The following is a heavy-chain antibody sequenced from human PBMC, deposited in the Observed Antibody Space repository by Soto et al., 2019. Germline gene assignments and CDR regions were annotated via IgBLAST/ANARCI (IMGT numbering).Heavy chain of an antibody. D-gene: IGHD6-19*01. V-gene: IGHV4-34*01. Sequence: ETLSLTCAVYGGSFSGYYWSWIRQPPGKGLEWIGEINHSGSTNYNPSLKSRVTISVDMSKNQFSLKLSSVTAADTAVYYCARNFPDSSGWNWPGDYGGQGTVVTVSS. CDR1: GGSFSGYY. CDR2: INHSGST. CDR3: ARNFPDSSGWNWPGDY. J-gene: IGHJ4*03.